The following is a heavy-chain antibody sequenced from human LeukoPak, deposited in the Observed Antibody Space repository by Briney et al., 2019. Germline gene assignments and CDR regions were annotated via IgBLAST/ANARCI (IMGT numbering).Heavy chain of an antibody. CDR1: GYTFTGYY. CDR2: INPNSGGT. V-gene: IGHV1-2*02. D-gene: IGHD1-26*01. CDR3: ARDWYSGSYLSDY. Sequence: ASVKVSCKASGYTFTGYYMHWVRQAPGQGLEWMGWINPNSGGTNYAQKFQGRVTMTRDTSISTAYMELSRLRSDDTAVYYCARDWYSGSYLSDYWGQGTLVTVSS. J-gene: IGHJ4*02.